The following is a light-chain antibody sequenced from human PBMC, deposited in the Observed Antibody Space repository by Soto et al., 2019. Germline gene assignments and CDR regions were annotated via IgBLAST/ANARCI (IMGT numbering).Light chain of an antibody. CDR1: SSDVGAYNY. CDR3: CSYTTRGTLV. Sequence: QSVLTQPASVSGSPRQSITISCIATSSDVGAYNYVSWYQQHPGKAPKVLIYEVRNRPSGASNRFSGSKTGNTASLTISGLHTEDEADYYCCSYTTRGTLVFGGGTKVTVL. J-gene: IGLJ2*01. V-gene: IGLV2-14*01. CDR2: EVR.